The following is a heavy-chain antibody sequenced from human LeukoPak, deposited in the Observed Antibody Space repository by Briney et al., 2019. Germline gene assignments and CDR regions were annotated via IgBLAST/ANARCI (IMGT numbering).Heavy chain of an antibody. D-gene: IGHD3-22*01. CDR1: GFTFSSYA. J-gene: IGHJ4*02. CDR2: ISYDGSNK. Sequence: GGSLRLSCAASGFTFSSYAMHWVRQAPGKGLEWVAVISYDGSNKYYADSVKGRFTISRDNSQNTLFLQMNSLRAEDTALYYCARATNYYYDTSDYAPDFDFWGQGTLVTVSS. CDR3: ARATNYYYDTSDYAPDFDF. V-gene: IGHV3-30*04.